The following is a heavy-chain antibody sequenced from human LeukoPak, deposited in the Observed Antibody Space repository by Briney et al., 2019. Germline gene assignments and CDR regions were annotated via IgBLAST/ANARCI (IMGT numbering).Heavy chain of an antibody. CDR2: MSGSGGST. V-gene: IGHV3-23*01. CDR3: ARGKYGGYFIDY. Sequence: GGSLRLSCAASGFTFSNYAMSWVRQAPGKGLGWVSTMSGSGGSTYYADSVKGRFTISRDNSKNTLYLEMNSLRAEDTAVYYCARGKYGGYFIDYWGQGTLVTVSS. CDR1: GFTFSNYA. J-gene: IGHJ4*02. D-gene: IGHD5-12*01.